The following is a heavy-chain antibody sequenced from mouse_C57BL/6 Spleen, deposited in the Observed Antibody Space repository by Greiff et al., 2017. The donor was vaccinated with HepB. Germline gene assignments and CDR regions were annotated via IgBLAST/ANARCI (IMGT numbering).Heavy chain of an antibody. V-gene: IGHV3-8*01. Sequence: EVQLQESGPGLAKPSQTLSLTCSVTGYSITSDYWNWIRKFPGNKLEYMGYISYSGSTYYNPSLKSRISITRDTSKNQYYLQLNSVTTEDTATYYCASYPLYSNYPHWYFDVWGTGTTVTVSS. CDR1: GYSITSDY. J-gene: IGHJ1*03. CDR2: ISYSGST. CDR3: ASYPLYSNYPHWYFDV. D-gene: IGHD2-5*01.